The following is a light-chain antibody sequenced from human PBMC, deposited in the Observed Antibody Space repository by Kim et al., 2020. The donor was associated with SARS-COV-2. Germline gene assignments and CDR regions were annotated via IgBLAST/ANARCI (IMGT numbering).Light chain of an antibody. V-gene: IGKV3-15*01. CDR2: GAS. CDR3: QQYNNWPQT. J-gene: IGKJ1*01. Sequence: EIVMTQSPGTLSVSPGERATLSCRASQSVSSNLAWYQQKPGQAPRLLIYGASTRATGIPARFSGSGSGTEFTLTISSLQSEDFVVYYCQQYNNWPQTFGQGTKVDIK. CDR1: QSVSSN.